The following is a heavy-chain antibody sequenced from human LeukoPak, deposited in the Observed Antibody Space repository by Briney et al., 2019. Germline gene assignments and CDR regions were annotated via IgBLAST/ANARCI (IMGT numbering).Heavy chain of an antibody. CDR1: GDTVSSNT. CDR2: INHSGST. V-gene: IGHV4-34*01. D-gene: IGHD6-13*01. J-gene: IGHJ4*02. Sequence: SQTLSLTCAISGDTVSSNTAGWSWIRQPPGKGLEWIGEINHSGSTNYNPSLKSRVTISVDTSKNQFSLKLSSVTAADTAVYYCASGSWFDYWGQGTLVTVSS. CDR3: ASGSWFDY.